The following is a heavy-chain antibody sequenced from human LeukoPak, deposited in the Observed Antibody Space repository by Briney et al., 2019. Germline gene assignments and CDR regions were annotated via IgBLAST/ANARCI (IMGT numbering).Heavy chain of an antibody. D-gene: IGHD3-10*01. J-gene: IGHJ3*02. CDR2: IYPGDSDT. CDR3: ASSPRYGSGSRDAFDI. CDR1: GYSFTSYW. Sequence: GESLKISCKGSGYSFTSYWIGWVRQMPGKGLEWMGIIYPGDSDTRYSPSFQGQVTISADKSISTAYLQWSSLKASDTAMYYCASSPRYGSGSRDAFDIWGQGTMVTVSS. V-gene: IGHV5-51*01.